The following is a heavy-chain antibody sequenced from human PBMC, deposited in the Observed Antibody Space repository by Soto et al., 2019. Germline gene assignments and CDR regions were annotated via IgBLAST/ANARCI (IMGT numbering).Heavy chain of an antibody. J-gene: IGHJ4*02. CDR3: ARAVAVPADFDY. Sequence: QVQIVQSGAEEKKPGASVKVSCKASGYTFTGYAMHWVRQAPGQRLEWMGWINAGNGNTKFAQKFQGRVTITRDTSASTAYMELSSLRSEDTAVYYCARAVAVPADFDYWGQGTLVTVSS. V-gene: IGHV1-3*05. CDR1: GYTFTGYA. D-gene: IGHD6-19*01. CDR2: INAGNGNT.